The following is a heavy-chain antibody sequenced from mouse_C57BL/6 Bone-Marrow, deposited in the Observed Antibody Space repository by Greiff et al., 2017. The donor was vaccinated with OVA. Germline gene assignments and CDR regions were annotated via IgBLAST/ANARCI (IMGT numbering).Heavy chain of an antibody. Sequence: VQLQQSGAELARPGASVKLSCKASGYTFTSYGISWVKQRTGQGLEWIGEIYPRSGNTYYKEKFKGKATLTADKSSSTACMELRSLTSEDSAVYFCARWDYYGYYAMDYWGQGTTVTVSS. D-gene: IGHD1-1*01. J-gene: IGHJ4*01. CDR3: ARWDYYGYYAMDY. V-gene: IGHV1-81*01. CDR1: GYTFTSYG. CDR2: IYPRSGNT.